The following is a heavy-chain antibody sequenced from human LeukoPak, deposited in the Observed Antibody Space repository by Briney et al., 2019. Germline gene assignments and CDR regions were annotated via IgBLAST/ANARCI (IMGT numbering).Heavy chain of an antibody. CDR3: ARDRTTVTTFDY. D-gene: IGHD4-17*01. V-gene: IGHV3-21*01. J-gene: IGHJ4*02. CDR1: GFTFSSYS. CDR2: ISSSSTYI. Sequence: GGSLRLSCAASGFTFSSYSMNWVRQAPGKGLEWVSSISSSSTYIDYPDSVKGRFTISRDNAKNSLYLQMNTLRAEDTAVYYCARDRTTVTTFDYWGQGTLVTVSS.